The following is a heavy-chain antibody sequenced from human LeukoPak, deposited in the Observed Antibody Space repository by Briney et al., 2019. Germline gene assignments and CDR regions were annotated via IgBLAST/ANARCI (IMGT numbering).Heavy chain of an antibody. CDR3: AKEREFCSRTCYYYYYMDV. CDR2: ISGSGERT. Sequence: GGSLRLSCVTSGFMFSNYAMSWVRQAPGKGLEWVSIISGSGERTYYADSVKGRFAVSRDNSKNTLFLQIGSLRAQDTAVYYCAKEREFCSRTCYYYYYMDVWGKGTTISVSS. CDR1: GFMFSNYA. D-gene: IGHD2-2*01. V-gene: IGHV3-23*01. J-gene: IGHJ6*03.